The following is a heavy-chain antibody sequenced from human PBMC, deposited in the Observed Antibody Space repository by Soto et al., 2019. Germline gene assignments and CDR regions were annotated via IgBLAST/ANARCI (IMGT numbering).Heavy chain of an antibody. V-gene: IGHV3-30*18. CDR3: AKTYDNSSGWYFDY. J-gene: IGHJ4*02. D-gene: IGHD6-19*01. CDR1: GFTFSSYG. CDR2: ISYDGSNK. Sequence: QVQLVESGGGVVQPGRSLRLSCAASGFTFSSYGMHWVRQAPGKGLEWVAVISYDGSNKYYADSVKGRFTISRDNSKNTLYLQMNSLRAEDTAVYYCAKTYDNSSGWYFDYWGQGTLVTVSS.